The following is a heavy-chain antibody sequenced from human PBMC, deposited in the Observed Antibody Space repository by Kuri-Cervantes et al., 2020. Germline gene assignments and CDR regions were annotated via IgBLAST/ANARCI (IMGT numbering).Heavy chain of an antibody. CDR3: ARDSARDSSNPLDF. Sequence: SVKVSCKASGYTFTYRYLHWVRQAPGQALEWMGWITPFNGNTNYAQKFQDRVTITRDRSMSTAYMELSRLRSDDTAVYYCARDSARDSSNPLDFWGQGTLVTVSS. CDR1: GYTFTYRY. V-gene: IGHV1-45*02. CDR2: ITPFNGNT. J-gene: IGHJ4*02. D-gene: IGHD4-11*01.